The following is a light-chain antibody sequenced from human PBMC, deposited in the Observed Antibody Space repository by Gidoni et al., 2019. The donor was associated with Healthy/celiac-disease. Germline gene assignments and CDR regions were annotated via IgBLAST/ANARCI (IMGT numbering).Light chain of an antibody. CDR3: MQALQTPWT. J-gene: IGKJ1*01. CDR2: LGS. CDR1: PSLLHSNGSNY. Sequence: DIVMTQSPLSLPVTPGEPASISCRSSPSLLHSNGSNYLDWYLQKQGQSPQLLIYLGSNRASGVPDRFSGSGSGTDFTLKISRVEAEDVGVYYCMQALQTPWTFGQGTKVEIK. V-gene: IGKV2-28*01.